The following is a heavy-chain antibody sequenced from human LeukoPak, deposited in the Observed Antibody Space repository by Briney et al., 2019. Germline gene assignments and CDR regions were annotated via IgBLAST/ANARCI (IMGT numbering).Heavy chain of an antibody. Sequence: PGGSLRLSCAASGFTVSSNYMSWVRQAPGKGLEWVSVIYSGGSTYYADSVKGRFTISRDNSKNTLYLQMNSLRAEDMAVYYCARGIAARPQYYFDYWGQGTLVTVSS. J-gene: IGHJ4*02. CDR3: ARGIAARPQYYFDY. CDR1: GFTVSSNY. CDR2: IYSGGST. D-gene: IGHD6-6*01. V-gene: IGHV3-53*01.